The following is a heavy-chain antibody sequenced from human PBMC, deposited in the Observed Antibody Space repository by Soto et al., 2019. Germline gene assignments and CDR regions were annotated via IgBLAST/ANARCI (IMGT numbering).Heavy chain of an antibody. V-gene: IGHV1-69*01. CDR2: IIPIFGTA. CDR3: ASTYSSSAKGIYYYGMDV. D-gene: IGHD6-6*01. CDR1: GGTFSSYA. Sequence: QVQLVQSGAEVKKPGSSVKVSCKASGGTFSSYAISWVRQAPGQGLEWMGGIIPIFGTANYAQKFQGRVTITADESTSTAYMELSSLRCEDTAVYYCASTYSSSAKGIYYYGMDVWGQGTTVTVSS. J-gene: IGHJ6*02.